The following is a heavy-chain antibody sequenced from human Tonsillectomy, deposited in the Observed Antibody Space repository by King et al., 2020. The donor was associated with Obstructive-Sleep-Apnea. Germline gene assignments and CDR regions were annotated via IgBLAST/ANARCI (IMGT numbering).Heavy chain of an antibody. J-gene: IGHJ4*02. D-gene: IGHD3-10*02. CDR3: ARDMSGFRSYDY. Sequence: VQLQESGPGVVKPSETLSLTCTVSGGSITSSSYYWGWIRQPPGKGLEWIGRVYYSGRTYYNPSLKSRVTISADTSKNQFSLKLSSVTAADTAVYYCARDMSGFRSYDYWGQGTLVTVSS. CDR2: VYYSGRT. V-gene: IGHV4-39*07. CDR1: GGSITSSSYY.